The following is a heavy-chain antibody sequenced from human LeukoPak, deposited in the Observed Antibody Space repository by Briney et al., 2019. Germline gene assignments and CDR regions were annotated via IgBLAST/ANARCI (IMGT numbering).Heavy chain of an antibody. CDR2: ISSSSSYI. J-gene: IGHJ4*02. V-gene: IGHV3-21*01. CDR1: GFTFSSYS. D-gene: IGHD3-22*01. CDR3: ARDLRYYYDSSGSY. Sequence: PGGSPRLSCAASGFTFSSYSMNWVRQAPGKGLEWVSSISSSSSYIYYADSVKGRFTISRDNAKNSLYLQMNSLRAEDTAVYYCARDLRYYYDSSGSYWGQGTLVTVSS.